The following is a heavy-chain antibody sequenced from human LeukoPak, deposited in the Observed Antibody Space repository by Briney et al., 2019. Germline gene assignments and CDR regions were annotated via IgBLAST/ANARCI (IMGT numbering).Heavy chain of an antibody. J-gene: IGHJ5*02. CDR1: GGSISSYY. D-gene: IGHD6-13*01. Sequence: SETLSLTCTVSGGSISSYYWSWIRQPPGKGLEWIGYIYYSGSTNYNPSLKCRVTISVDTSKNQFSLKLSSVTAADTAVYYCAKGSSRGNWFDPWGQGTLVTVSS. CDR3: AKGSSRGNWFDP. CDR2: IYYSGST. V-gene: IGHV4-59*01.